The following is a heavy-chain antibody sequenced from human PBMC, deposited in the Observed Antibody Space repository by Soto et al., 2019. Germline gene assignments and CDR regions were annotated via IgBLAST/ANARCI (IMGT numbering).Heavy chain of an antibody. CDR3: AKDLNRLPGDYGYYYYYGMDV. Sequence: EVQLLESGGGLVQPGGSLRLSCAASGFTFSSYAMSWVRQAPGKGLEWVSAISGSGGSTYYADSVKGRFTISRDNSKNTLYLQMNSLSAEDTAVYYCAKDLNRLPGDYGYYYYYGMDVWGQGTTVTVSS. CDR2: ISGSGGST. D-gene: IGHD4-17*01. V-gene: IGHV3-23*01. J-gene: IGHJ6*02. CDR1: GFTFSSYA.